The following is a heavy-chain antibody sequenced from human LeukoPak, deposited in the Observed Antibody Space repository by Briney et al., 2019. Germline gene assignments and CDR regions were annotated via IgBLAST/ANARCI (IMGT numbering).Heavy chain of an antibody. CDR2: IKQGGSEE. J-gene: IGHJ4*02. CDR1: GFTITNYW. D-gene: IGHD5-18*01. Sequence: GGSLRLSCAASGFTITNYWMSWVRQAPGKGPEWVANIKQGGSEEYYADSVKGRCTISRDNGKNSLNLQMNSLRAEDTAVYYCARWAGVTDYWGQGTLVTVSS. V-gene: IGHV3-7*01. CDR3: ARWAGVTDY.